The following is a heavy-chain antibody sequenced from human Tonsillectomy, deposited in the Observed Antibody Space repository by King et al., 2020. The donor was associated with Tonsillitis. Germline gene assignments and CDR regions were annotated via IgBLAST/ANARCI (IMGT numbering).Heavy chain of an antibody. D-gene: IGHD3-10*01. Sequence: QLVQSGGGVVQPGRSLRLSCAASGFSFSSYDMHWVRQAPGKGLEWVAVISYDGSSKYYADSVKGRFTISRDNSKNTLSLQMNSLRPEDTAVYYCAKSAGSGSDHLNYWGQGTLVTVSS. CDR2: ISYDGSSK. V-gene: IGHV3-30*18. CDR1: GFSFSSYD. J-gene: IGHJ4*02. CDR3: AKSAGSGSDHLNY.